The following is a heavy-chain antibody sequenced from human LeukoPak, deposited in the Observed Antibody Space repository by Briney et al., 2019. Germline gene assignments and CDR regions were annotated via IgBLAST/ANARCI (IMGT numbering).Heavy chain of an antibody. CDR1: GVSISSYY. D-gene: IGHD3-22*01. Sequence: PSETLSLTCTVSGVSISSYYWSWIRQPPGKGLEWIGYIYYSGSTNYNPSLKSRVTISVDTSKNQFSLKLSSVTAADTAVYYCARDPHYYDSSGYYYNAFDIWGQGTMVTVSS. V-gene: IGHV4-59*01. CDR2: IYYSGST. J-gene: IGHJ3*02. CDR3: ARDPHYYDSSGYYYNAFDI.